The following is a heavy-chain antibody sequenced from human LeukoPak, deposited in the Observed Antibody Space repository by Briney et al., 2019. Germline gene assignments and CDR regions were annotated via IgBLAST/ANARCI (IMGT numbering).Heavy chain of an antibody. CDR3: ARDIQRPPAESDAFDI. V-gene: IGHV3-20*04. CDR2: INWNGGST. J-gene: IGHJ3*02. CDR1: GFTFDDYG. Sequence: GGSLRLSCAASGFTFDDYGMSWVRQAPGKGLEWVSGINWNGGSTGYADSVKGRFTISRDNAKNSLYLQMNSLRAEDTALYYCARDIQRPPAESDAFDIWGQGTMVTVSS. D-gene: IGHD2-2*01.